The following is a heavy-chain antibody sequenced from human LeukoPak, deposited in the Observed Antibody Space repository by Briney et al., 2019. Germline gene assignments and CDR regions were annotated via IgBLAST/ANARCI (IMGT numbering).Heavy chain of an antibody. J-gene: IGHJ4*02. CDR1: GGSISSYY. Sequence: SETLSLTCTVSGGSISSYYWSWIRQPPGKGLEWIGYIYYSGSTNYNPSLKSRVTISVDTSKNQFSLKLSSVTAADTAVYYRARQNFWSGYSSFFDYWGQGTLVTVSS. D-gene: IGHD3-3*01. V-gene: IGHV4-59*08. CDR3: ARQNFWSGYSSFFDY. CDR2: IYYSGST.